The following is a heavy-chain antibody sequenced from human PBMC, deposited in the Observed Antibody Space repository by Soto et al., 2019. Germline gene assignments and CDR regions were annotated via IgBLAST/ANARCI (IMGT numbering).Heavy chain of an antibody. V-gene: IGHV2-5*02. CDR2: IYWDDDK. Sequence: QITLKESGPTLVKPTQTLTLTCTFSGFSLTTSDMGVGWIRQPPGKALEWLALIYWDDDKRYSPSLKSRVTITKDTAKNQVVPTMTHIGPVDTAKYYSAHCVGGGNSCYSDCWGQGTLVTLSS. CDR1: GFSLTTSDMG. D-gene: IGHD2-21*02. CDR3: AHCVGGGNSCYSDC. J-gene: IGHJ4*02.